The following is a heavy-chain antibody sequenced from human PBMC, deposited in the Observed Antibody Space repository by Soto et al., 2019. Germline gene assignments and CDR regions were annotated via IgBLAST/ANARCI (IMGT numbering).Heavy chain of an antibody. Sequence: EVQLVESGGGLVKPGGSLRLSCAASGFTFSSYSMNWFRQAPGQGLEWVSSISSSSSYIYYADSVKGRFTISRDNAKNSRYLQMNSLRAEDTAVYYCAREGAGVVPAAIWYYYGAGMGYWGQGTMVTVSS. V-gene: IGHV3-21*03. CDR1: GFTFSSYS. CDR3: AREGAGVVPAAIWYYYGAGMGY. CDR2: ISSSSSYI. J-gene: IGHJ4*02. D-gene: IGHD2-2*02.